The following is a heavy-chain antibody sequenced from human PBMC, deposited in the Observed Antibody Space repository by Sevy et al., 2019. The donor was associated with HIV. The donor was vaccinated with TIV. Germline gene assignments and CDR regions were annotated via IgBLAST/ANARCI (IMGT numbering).Heavy chain of an antibody. CDR2: IKSKTDGGTT. CDR3: TTDQIRYDFWSGYRDYYGMDV. D-gene: IGHD3-3*01. J-gene: IGHJ6*02. CDR1: GFTFSNAW. V-gene: IGHV3-15*01. Sequence: GGSLRLSCAASGFTFSNAWMSWVRQAPGKGLEWVGRIKSKTDGGTTDYAAPVKGRFTISRDDSKNTLYLQMNSLKTEDTAAYYCTTDQIRYDFWSGYRDYYGMDVWGQGTTVTVSS.